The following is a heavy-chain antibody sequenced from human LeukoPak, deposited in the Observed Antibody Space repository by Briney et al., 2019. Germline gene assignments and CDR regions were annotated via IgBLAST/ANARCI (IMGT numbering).Heavy chain of an antibody. CDR3: AGSYGDYAAFDY. J-gene: IGHJ4*02. V-gene: IGHV4-39*01. CDR2: IYYSGST. Sequence: PSETLSLTCTVSAGSISSSSYDSGWIRHPPGKGREWIGSIYYSGSTYYNPSLTSRVTISVDTSKNQFSLKLSSVTAAHTAVYYCAGSYGDYAAFDYWGQGTLVTVSS. CDR1: AGSISSSSYD. D-gene: IGHD4-17*01.